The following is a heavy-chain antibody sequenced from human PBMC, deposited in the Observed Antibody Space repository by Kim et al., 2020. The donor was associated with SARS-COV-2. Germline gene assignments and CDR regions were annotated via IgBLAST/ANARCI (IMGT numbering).Heavy chain of an antibody. J-gene: IGHJ4*02. Sequence: GGSLRLSCAASGFTFTTYNMNWVRQAPGKGLEWISYISVTDAIYYAGSVKGRFTISRDYAKNSLDLQMNSLRDEDTAVYYCARDWNWGIDVWGQGTLVTV. D-gene: IGHD7-27*01. CDR2: ISVTDAI. V-gene: IGHV3-48*02. CDR3: ARDWNWGIDV. CDR1: GFTFTTYN.